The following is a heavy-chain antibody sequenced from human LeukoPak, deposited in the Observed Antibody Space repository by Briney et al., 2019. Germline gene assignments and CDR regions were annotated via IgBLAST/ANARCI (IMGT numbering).Heavy chain of an antibody. D-gene: IGHD1-26*01. V-gene: IGHV3-21*01. CDR2: MSSSSSYI. CDR1: GFTFSSYT. Sequence: GRSLRLSCAASGFTFSSYTMNWVRQAPGKGLEWVSSMSSSSSYIYYADSVKGRFTISRDNAKNSLYLQMNSLRAEDTAVYYCARDPYRPPFNWFDPWGQGTLVTISS. J-gene: IGHJ5*02. CDR3: ARDPYRPPFNWFDP.